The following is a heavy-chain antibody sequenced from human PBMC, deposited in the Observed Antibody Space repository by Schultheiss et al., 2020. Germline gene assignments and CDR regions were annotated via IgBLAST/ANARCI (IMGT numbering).Heavy chain of an antibody. V-gene: IGHV4-4*07. CDR1: GGSISSYY. CDR2: IYTSGST. Sequence: SETLSLTCTVSGGSISSYYWSWIRQPAGKGLEWIGRIYTSGSTNYNPSLKSRVTMSLDTSKYQFSLTVSSVTAADTAVYYCARHVEMATSFDYWGQGTLVTVSS. D-gene: IGHD5-24*01. CDR3: ARHVEMATSFDY. J-gene: IGHJ4*02.